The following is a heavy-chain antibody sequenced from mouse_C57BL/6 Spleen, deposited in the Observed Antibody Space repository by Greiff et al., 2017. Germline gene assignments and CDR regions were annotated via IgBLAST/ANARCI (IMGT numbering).Heavy chain of an antibody. CDR2: IDPNSGGT. D-gene: IGHD1-1*01. J-gene: IGHJ3*01. V-gene: IGHV1-72*01. CDR1: GYTFTSYW. CDR3: AREDYGSSLEFAY. Sequence: QVQLQQPGAELVKPGASVKLSCKASGYTFTSYWMHWVKQRPGRGLEWIGRIDPNSGGTKYTEKFKGKATRTVDKPSSTAYMQLSSLTSEDSAVYEWAREDYGSSLEFAYWGQGTLVTVSA.